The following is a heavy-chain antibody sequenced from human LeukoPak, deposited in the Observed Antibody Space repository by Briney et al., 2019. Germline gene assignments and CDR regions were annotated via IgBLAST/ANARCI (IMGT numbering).Heavy chain of an antibody. J-gene: IGHJ4*02. Sequence: PGGSLRLSCAASGFTFSSYNMNWVRQAPGKGLEWVSYISSSSSTIYYADSVKGRFTISRDNAKNSLYLQMNSLRAEDTAVYYCARAGIVGADGPRYWGQGTLVTVSS. CDR2: ISSSSSTI. CDR1: GFTFSSYN. V-gene: IGHV3-48*04. D-gene: IGHD1-26*01. CDR3: ARAGIVGADGPRY.